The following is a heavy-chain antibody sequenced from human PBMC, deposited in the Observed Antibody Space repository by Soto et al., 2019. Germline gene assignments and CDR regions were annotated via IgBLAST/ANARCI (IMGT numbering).Heavy chain of an antibody. CDR2: IYYSGST. CDR3: ARTYSGYDSYYFDY. D-gene: IGHD5-12*01. CDR1: GGSISSSSYY. Sequence: SETRSLTCTVSGGSISSSSYYWGGIRQPPGKGLEWIGSIYYSGSTYYNPSLKSRVTISVDTSKNQFSLKLSSVTAADTAVYYCARTYSGYDSYYFDYWGQGTLVTVSS. V-gene: IGHV4-39*01. J-gene: IGHJ4*02.